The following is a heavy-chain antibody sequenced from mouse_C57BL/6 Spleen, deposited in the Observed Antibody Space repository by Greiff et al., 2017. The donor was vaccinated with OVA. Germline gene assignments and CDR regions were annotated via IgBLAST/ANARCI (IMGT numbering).Heavy chain of an antibody. Sequence: EVQLQESGPELVKPGASVKIPCKASGYTFTDYNMDWVKQSHGKSLEWIGDINPNNGGTIYNQKFKGKATLTVDKSSSTAYMELRSLTSEDTAVYYCARWPMKLRDYYAMDYWGQGTSVTVSS. D-gene: IGHD1-1*01. J-gene: IGHJ4*01. CDR3: ARWPMKLRDYYAMDY. CDR1: GYTFTDYN. V-gene: IGHV1-18*01. CDR2: INPNNGGT.